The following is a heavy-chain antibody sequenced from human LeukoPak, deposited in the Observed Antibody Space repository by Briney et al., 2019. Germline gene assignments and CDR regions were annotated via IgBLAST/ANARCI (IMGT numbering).Heavy chain of an antibody. J-gene: IGHJ4*02. CDR2: IRSKAYGGTT. V-gene: IGHV3-49*04. CDR1: GFTFGHYG. D-gene: IGHD2-15*01. CDR3: TRPRYCSGGSCYFDY. Sequence: PGGSLRLSCTGSGFTFGHYGMSWVRQAPGKGLEWVGFIRSKAYGGTTEYAASVKGRFTISRDDSKSIAYLQMNSLKTEDTAVYYCTRPRYCSGGSCYFDYWGQGTLVTVSS.